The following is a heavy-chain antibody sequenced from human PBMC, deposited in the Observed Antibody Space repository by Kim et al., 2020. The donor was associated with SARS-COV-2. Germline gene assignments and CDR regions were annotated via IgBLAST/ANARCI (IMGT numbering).Heavy chain of an antibody. J-gene: IGHJ4*02. CDR3: ARGCLDYYDRRHRQYYFDY. CDR2: IYHSGST. Sequence: SETLSLTCAVSGGSISSSNWWSWVRQPPGKGLEWIGEIYHSGSTNYNPSLKSRVTISVDKSKNQFSLKLSSVTAADTAVYYCARGCLDYYDRRHRQYYFDYWGQGTLVTVSS. D-gene: IGHD3-22*01. CDR1: GGSISSSNW. V-gene: IGHV4-4*02.